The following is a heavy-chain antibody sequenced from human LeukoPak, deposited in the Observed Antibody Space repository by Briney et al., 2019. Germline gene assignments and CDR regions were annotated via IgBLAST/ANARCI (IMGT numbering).Heavy chain of an antibody. J-gene: IGHJ4*02. D-gene: IGHD2-2*01. V-gene: IGHV3-23*01. CDR1: GFTFSSYA. CDR3: AKDKSVVPASHDY. Sequence: GGSLRLSCAAFGFTFSSYAMSWVRQAPGKGLERVSAISGSGGSTYYADSVKGRFTISRDNSKNTLYLQMNSLRAEDTAVYYCAKDKSVVPASHDYWGQGTLVTVSS. CDR2: ISGSGGST.